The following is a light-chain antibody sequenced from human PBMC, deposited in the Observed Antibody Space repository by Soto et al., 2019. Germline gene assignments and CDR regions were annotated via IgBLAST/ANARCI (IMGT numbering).Light chain of an antibody. Sequence: QSALTQPASVSGSAGQSITISCTGSSSDVGAYKYVSWYQQYPGKAPKLIIYEGTKRPSEISDRFSGSESDTTASLIISGLQPEDEADYYCSSYAGSSARVVFGGGTKVTVL. CDR1: SSDVGAYKY. J-gene: IGLJ2*01. CDR3: SSYAGSSARVV. V-gene: IGLV2-14*01. CDR2: EGT.